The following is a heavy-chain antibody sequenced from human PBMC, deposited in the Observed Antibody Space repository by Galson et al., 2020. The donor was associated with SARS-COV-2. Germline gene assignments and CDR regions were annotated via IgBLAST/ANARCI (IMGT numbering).Heavy chain of an antibody. D-gene: IGHD1-26*01. CDR3: TREGGTYSGGYYFDC. CDR2: TRNKANSYTT. CDR1: GLTFSDHY. J-gene: IGHJ4*02. V-gene: IGHV3-72*01. Sequence: GGSLRLSCAASGLTFSDHYMDWVRQAPGKGLERVGRTRNKANSYTTEYAASVKGRFTISRDDSKNSLYLQMNSLKTEDTAVYYCTREGGTYSGGYYFDCWGQGTLVTVSS.